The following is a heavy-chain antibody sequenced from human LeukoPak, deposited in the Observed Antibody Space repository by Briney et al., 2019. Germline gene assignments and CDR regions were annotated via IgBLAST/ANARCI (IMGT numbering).Heavy chain of an antibody. Sequence: KPGGSLRLSCAASGFTFSSYSMNWVRQAPGRGLELVSSISSSSSYIYYADSVKGRFTISRDNAKNSLCLQMNSLRAEDTAVYYCGRVRCSGGSCYPYYFYGMDVWGQGTTVTVSS. D-gene: IGHD2-15*01. CDR2: ISSSSSYI. CDR3: GRVRCSGGSCYPYYFYGMDV. CDR1: GFTFSSYS. J-gene: IGHJ6*02. V-gene: IGHV3-21*01.